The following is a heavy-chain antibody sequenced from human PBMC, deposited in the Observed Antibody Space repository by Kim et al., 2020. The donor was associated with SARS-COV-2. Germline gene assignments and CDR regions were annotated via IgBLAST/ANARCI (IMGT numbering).Heavy chain of an antibody. J-gene: IGHJ4*02. V-gene: IGHV1-2*02. CDR1: GYTFTGYY. Sequence: ASVKVSCKASGYTFTGYYMHWVRQAPGQGLEWMGWINPNSGGTNYAQKFQGRVTMTRDTSISTAYMELSRLRSDDTAVYYCAAGADRAIIAAAAPLPDYWGQGTLVTVSS. D-gene: IGHD6-13*01. CDR2: INPNSGGT. CDR3: AAGADRAIIAAAAPLPDY.